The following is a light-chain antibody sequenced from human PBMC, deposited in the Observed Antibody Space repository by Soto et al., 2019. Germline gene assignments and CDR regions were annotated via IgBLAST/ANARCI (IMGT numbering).Light chain of an antibody. CDR1: QSVSSNY. V-gene: IGKV3-20*01. CDR3: QQYGSSPT. J-gene: IGKJ1*01. Sequence: PGERATLSCRSSQSVSSNYLASYQQKPGQAPGLLIYDVSSRATGIPDRFGGSGSWTDVTLTISRLEPEDFARYYCQQYGSSPTFGQGTKGEIK. CDR2: DVS.